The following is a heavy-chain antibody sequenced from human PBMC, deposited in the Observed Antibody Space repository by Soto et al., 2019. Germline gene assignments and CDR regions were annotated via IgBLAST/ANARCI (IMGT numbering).Heavy chain of an antibody. V-gene: IGHV4-59*01. D-gene: IGHD3-10*01. CDR3: ARIPYGTYFDY. J-gene: IGHJ4*02. CDR2: IYYSGST. CDR1: GGSISNYY. Sequence: PSETLSLTCTVSGGSISNYYWSWIRQPPGKGLEWIGYIYYSGSTNYNPSLKSRVTISIDTSKNQFSLKLSSVTAADTAVYYCARIPYGTYFDYWGQGTLVTVS.